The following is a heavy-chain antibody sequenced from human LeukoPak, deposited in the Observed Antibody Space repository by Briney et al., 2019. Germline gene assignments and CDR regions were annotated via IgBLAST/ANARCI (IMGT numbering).Heavy chain of an antibody. Sequence: GGSLRLSCAASGFTVSSNCMSWVRQAPGKGLEWVSVIHSGGSTYYSDSVRDRFTISRDHSKNTLYLQMNSLRAEDTAVYYCARLYGDYDYFDYWGQGTLVTVSS. CDR1: GFTVSSNC. CDR2: IHSGGST. D-gene: IGHD4-17*01. J-gene: IGHJ4*02. CDR3: ARLYGDYDYFDY. V-gene: IGHV3-66*04.